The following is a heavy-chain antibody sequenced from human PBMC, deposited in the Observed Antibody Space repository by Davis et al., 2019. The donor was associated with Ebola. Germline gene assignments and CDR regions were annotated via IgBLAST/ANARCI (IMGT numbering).Heavy chain of an antibody. CDR2: INYSGST. V-gene: IGHV4-59*12. CDR1: GGSISSYY. Sequence: SETLSLTCTVSGGSISSYYWSWIRQPPGKGLEWIGYINYSGSTNYNPSLKSRVTISVDTSKNQFSLKLSSVTAADTAVYYCARDHRPTKYYYYYGMDVWGQGTTVTVSS. CDR3: ARDHRPTKYYYYYGMDV. J-gene: IGHJ6*02.